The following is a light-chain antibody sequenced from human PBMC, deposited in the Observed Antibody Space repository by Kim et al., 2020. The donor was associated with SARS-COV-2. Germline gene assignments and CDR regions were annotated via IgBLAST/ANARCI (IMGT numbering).Light chain of an antibody. CDR3: QHRSDWWT. J-gene: IGKJ1*01. CDR1: QSLSSD. CDR2: DAS. Sequence: EIVLTQSPGTLTLSPGEGATLSCRASQSLSSDLAWYQQKPGQAPRLLIYDASNRATGIPARFSGSGSGTDFTLTISSLEPDDFAVYYCQHRSDWWTFGQGTKVDIK. V-gene: IGKV3-11*01.